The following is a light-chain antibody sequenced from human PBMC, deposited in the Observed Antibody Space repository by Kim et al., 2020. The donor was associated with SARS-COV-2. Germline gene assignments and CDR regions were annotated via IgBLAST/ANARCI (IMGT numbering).Light chain of an antibody. V-gene: IGLV3-19*01. CDR2: GKN. CDR1: TLRSNY. J-gene: IGLJ2*01. CDR3: HSRDSSGNHLGV. Sequence: FGQPFRITCQADTLRSNYANCFQQKPGQAPFLVFYGKNNPPSGIPDRFSCSSSGNTASLTITGTQAEDEADYYCHSRDSSGNHLGVFGGGTQLTVL.